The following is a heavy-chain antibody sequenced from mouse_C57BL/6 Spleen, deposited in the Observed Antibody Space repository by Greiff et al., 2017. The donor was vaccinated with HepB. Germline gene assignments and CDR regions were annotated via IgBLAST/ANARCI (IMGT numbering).Heavy chain of an antibody. CDR2: IYPGDGDT. Sequence: VQLQQSGPELVKPGASVKISCKASGYAFSSSWMNWVKQRPGKGLEWIGRIYPGDGDTNYNGKFKGKATLTADKSSSTAYMQLSSLTSEDSAVYFCARVYGYGGYFDVWGTGTTVTVSA. V-gene: IGHV1-82*01. CDR3: ARVYGYGGYFDV. J-gene: IGHJ1*03. CDR1: GYAFSSSW. D-gene: IGHD2-2*01.